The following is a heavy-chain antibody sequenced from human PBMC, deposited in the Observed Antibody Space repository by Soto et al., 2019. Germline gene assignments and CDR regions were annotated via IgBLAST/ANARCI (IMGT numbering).Heavy chain of an antibody. Sequence: ASVKVSCKASGYTFTSYYMHWVRQAPGQGLEWMGIINPSGGSTGYAQKFQGRVTMTRNTSISTAYMELSSLRSEDTAVYYCARRRNYDFWSGYYTWFDPWGQGTLVTVSS. J-gene: IGHJ5*02. CDR1: GYTFTSYY. CDR3: ARRRNYDFWSGYYTWFDP. CDR2: INPSGGST. D-gene: IGHD3-3*01. V-gene: IGHV1-46*01.